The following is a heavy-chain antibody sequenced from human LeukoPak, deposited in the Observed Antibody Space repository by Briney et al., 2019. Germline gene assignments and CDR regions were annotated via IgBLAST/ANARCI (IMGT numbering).Heavy chain of an antibody. CDR3: AKDRGFLEWLFTFDS. CDR1: GYTFTSYG. Sequence: PGASVKVSCKASGYTFTSYGISWVRQAPGQGLEWMGWISAYNGNTNYAQKLQGRVTMTTDTSTSTAYMELRSLRSDDTAVHYCAKDRGFLEWLFTFDSWGQGILVTVSS. CDR2: ISAYNGNT. D-gene: IGHD3-3*01. J-gene: IGHJ4*02. V-gene: IGHV1-18*01.